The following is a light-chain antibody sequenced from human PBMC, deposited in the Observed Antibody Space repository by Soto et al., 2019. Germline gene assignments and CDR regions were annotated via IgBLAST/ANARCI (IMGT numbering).Light chain of an antibody. CDR3: SSNTGGNPSYV. CDR1: SSDFGGYDY. J-gene: IGLJ1*01. V-gene: IGLV2-8*01. Sequence: QSALTQTPSASGSPGQSVTISCTGTSSDFGGYDYVSWYQQHPGKAPKLMIYEVTIRPSGVSDRLSGSKSGNTASLTVSGLQADDEVDYYCSSNTGGNPSYVFGTGSKVTAL. CDR2: EVT.